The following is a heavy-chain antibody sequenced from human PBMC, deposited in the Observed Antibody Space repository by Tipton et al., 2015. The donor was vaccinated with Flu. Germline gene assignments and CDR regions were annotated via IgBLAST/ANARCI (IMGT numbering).Heavy chain of an antibody. Sequence: TLSLTCTVSGGSISSSGYYWGWIRQPPGKGLEWIGSIYYTGYPYYNSSLKSRLAMSIDTSKKQFSLRLSSVTAADTAVYYCAKVLFGWVESWAQGTLVTVSS. V-gene: IGHV4-39*07. CDR2: IYYTGYP. CDR3: AKVLFGWVES. J-gene: IGHJ5*01. CDR1: GGSISSSGYY. D-gene: IGHD3-16*01.